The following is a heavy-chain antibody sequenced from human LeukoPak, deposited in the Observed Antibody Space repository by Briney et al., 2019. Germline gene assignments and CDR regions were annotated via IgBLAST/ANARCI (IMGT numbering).Heavy chain of an antibody. CDR2: IYSGGSI. Sequence: GSLRLSCAASGFTVSSSYMSWVRQAPGKGLEWVSVIYSGGSIYYADSVKGRFTISRDNSKNTLYLQMNSLRAEDTAVYYCATLFYDRGGGWGQGTLVTVSS. CDR1: GFTVSSSY. V-gene: IGHV3-53*01. J-gene: IGHJ4*02. D-gene: IGHD3-22*01. CDR3: ATLFYDRGGG.